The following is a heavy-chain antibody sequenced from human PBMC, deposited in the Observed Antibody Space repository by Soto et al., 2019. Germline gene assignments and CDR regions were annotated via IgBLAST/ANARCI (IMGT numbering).Heavy chain of an antibody. D-gene: IGHD3-22*01. Sequence: SETLSLTCTVSGVSISSGGYYWSWIRQHPGKGLEWIGYIYYSGSTYYNPSLKSRVTISVDTSKNQFSLKLSSVTAADTAGYYCARTNWDSSGYYYYFDYWGQGTLVTVSS. CDR3: ARTNWDSSGYYYYFDY. CDR1: GVSISSGGYY. V-gene: IGHV4-31*03. CDR2: IYYSGST. J-gene: IGHJ4*02.